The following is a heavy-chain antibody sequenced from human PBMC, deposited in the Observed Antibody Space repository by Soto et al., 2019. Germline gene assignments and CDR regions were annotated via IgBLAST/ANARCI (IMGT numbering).Heavy chain of an antibody. Sequence: PGGSLRLSCAASRFSLGSSGMSWVRQAPGKGLEWVSSISGSGGGAYYADSVKGRFTISRDNAKNSLYLEMNSLRVEDTAVYYCARDWGGLGYWGQGTLVTVSS. D-gene: IGHD3-10*01. V-gene: IGHV3-23*01. CDR2: ISGSGGGA. J-gene: IGHJ4*02. CDR3: ARDWGGLGY. CDR1: RFSLGSSG.